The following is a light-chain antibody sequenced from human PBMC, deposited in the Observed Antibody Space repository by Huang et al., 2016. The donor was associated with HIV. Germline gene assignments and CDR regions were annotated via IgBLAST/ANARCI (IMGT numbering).Light chain of an antibody. J-gene: IGKJ4*01. V-gene: IGKV3-15*01. Sequence: EVVITQSPAILSVSPGERATLSCRASQNVNTDLAGYKHHPGQAPRLLIYGASTRATGIPARFSGNGSETEFTLTISSLQSEDFAIYYCQQYNNWPPLTFGGGTKVEIK. CDR1: QNVNTD. CDR2: GAS. CDR3: QQYNNWPPLT.